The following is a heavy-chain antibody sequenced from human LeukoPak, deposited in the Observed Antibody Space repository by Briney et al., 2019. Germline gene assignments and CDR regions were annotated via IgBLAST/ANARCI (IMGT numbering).Heavy chain of an antibody. J-gene: IGHJ3*02. CDR1: GFTFSSYW. CDR2: ISYDGSNK. D-gene: IGHD4-23*01. Sequence: GGSLRLSCAASGFTFSSYWMSWVRQAPGKGLEWVAVISYDGSNKYYADSVKGRFTISRDNSKNTLYLQMNSLRAEDTAVYYCARESGNSAGAFDIWGQGTMVTVSS. V-gene: IGHV3-30-3*01. CDR3: ARESGNSAGAFDI.